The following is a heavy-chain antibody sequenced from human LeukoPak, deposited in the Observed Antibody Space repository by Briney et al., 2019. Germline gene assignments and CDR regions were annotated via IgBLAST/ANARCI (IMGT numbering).Heavy chain of an antibody. CDR3: ARHRSTMGSAGIVDY. D-gene: IGHD6-13*01. J-gene: IGHJ4*01. Sequence: XIRQXPGKGLEWIGSIYFSGSTFYDPTLKSRVTISVYTSKNQFSLKLRSVTAADSAVYYCARHRSTMGSAGIVDYWGQGTLXTV. V-gene: IGHV4-39*01. CDR2: IYFSGST.